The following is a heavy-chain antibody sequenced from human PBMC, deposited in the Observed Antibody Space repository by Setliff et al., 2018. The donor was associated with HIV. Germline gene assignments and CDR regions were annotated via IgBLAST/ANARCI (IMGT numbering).Heavy chain of an antibody. V-gene: IGHV4-39*07. CDR3: ATTECRGADCPQMYDY. D-gene: IGHD2-21*02. J-gene: IGHJ4*02. CDR1: RGSISSTSHY. CDR2: LNYVGVT. Sequence: SETLSLTCIVSRGSISSTSHYWGWVRQSPGRRLEWIGELNYVGVTNHNPSLKSRVTISVEASKRQWSLKLNSVTAADTAVYYCATTECRGADCPQMYDYWGQGILVTVSS.